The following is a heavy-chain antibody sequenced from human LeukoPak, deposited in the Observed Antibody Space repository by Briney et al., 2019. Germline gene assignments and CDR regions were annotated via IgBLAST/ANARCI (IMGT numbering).Heavy chain of an antibody. J-gene: IGHJ4*02. CDR2: INPSGGST. D-gene: IGHD6-19*01. CDR3: ARDQYSSGWYYFDY. Sequence: ASVKVSCKASGYTFTSYYMHWMRQAPGQGLEWMGRINPSGGSTSYAQKFQGRVTMTRDTSTSTVYIELSSLRSEDTAIYYCARDQYSSGWYYFDYWGQGTLVTVSS. CDR1: GYTFTSYY. V-gene: IGHV1-46*01.